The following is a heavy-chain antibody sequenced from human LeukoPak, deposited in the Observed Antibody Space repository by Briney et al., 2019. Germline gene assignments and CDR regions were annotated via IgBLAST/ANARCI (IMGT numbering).Heavy chain of an antibody. D-gene: IGHD3-10*01. CDR1: GFTFSSYG. J-gene: IGHJ5*02. Sequence: PGGSLRLSCAASGFTFSSYGMHWVRQAPGKGLEWVAVIPYDGSNKYYADSVKGRFTISRDNSKNTLYLQMNSLRAEDTAVYYCAKAGHYYGSGSFTWGQGTLVTVSS. CDR2: IPYDGSNK. CDR3: AKAGHYYGSGSFT. V-gene: IGHV3-30*18.